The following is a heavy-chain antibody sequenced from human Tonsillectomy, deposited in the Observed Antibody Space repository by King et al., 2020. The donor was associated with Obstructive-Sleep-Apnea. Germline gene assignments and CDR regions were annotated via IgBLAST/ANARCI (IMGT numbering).Heavy chain of an antibody. CDR3: AKDQAYDYGDYWADY. CDR1: GFTFSTYG. D-gene: IGHD4-17*01. CDR2: IRNDGRNK. Sequence: VQLVESGGGVVQPGGSLRLSCATSGFTFSTYGMHWVRQAPGKGLEWVAFIRNDGRNKNFADSVKGRFTISRDNSKNTLYLQMNSLRREDTAVYYCAKDQAYDYGDYWADYWGQGTLVTVSS. V-gene: IGHV3-30*02. J-gene: IGHJ4*02.